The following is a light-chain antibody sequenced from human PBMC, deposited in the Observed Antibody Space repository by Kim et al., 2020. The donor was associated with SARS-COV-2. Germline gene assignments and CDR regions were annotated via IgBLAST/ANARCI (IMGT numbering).Light chain of an antibody. CDR1: QGSGLY. CDR3: QKYNSVPFT. Sequence: ASNGDRVTMSCRASQGSGLYLAWHQPLPGKAPRLLFFAASTLHSGVPSRFSASGSGTEFTLTINGLQPEDVAFYYCQKYNSVPFTFGPGTKVDI. J-gene: IGKJ3*01. V-gene: IGKV1-27*01. CDR2: AAS.